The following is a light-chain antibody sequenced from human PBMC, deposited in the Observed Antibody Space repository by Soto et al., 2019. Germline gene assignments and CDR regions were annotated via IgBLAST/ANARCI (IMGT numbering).Light chain of an antibody. CDR3: TSYTRDTALV. CDR1: SSDVGGYNY. J-gene: IGLJ1*01. V-gene: IGLV2-14*01. CDR2: EVS. Sequence: QSALTQPPSASGSPGQSVTISCTGTSSDVGGYNYVSWYQQHPGKAPKLMIYEVSKRPSGVSNRFSGSKSGSTASLTISGLQAEDEADYHCTSYTRDTALVFGTGTKLTVL.